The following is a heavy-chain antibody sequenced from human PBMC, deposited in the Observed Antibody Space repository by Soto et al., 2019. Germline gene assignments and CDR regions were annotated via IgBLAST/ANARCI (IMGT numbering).Heavy chain of an antibody. V-gene: IGHV1-8*01. J-gene: IGHJ5*02. CDR2: MNPNSGNT. D-gene: IGHD2-2*01. CDR1: GYTFTSYD. Sequence: ASVKVSCKASGYTFTSYDINWVRQATGQGLEWMGWMNPNSGNTGYAQKFQGRVTMTRNTSISTAYMELSSLRSEDTAVYYCARMRYCSSTSCYRRNWFDPWGQGTLVTVSS. CDR3: ARMRYCSSTSCYRRNWFDP.